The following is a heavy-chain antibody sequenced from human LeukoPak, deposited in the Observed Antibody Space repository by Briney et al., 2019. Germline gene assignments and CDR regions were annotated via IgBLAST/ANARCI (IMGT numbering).Heavy chain of an antibody. CDR2: IYYSGST. V-gene: IGHV4-59*01. CDR3: ARAGYYYDSSGYYLGYYYYYGMDV. Sequence: SETLSLTCTVSGGSISSYYWSWIRQPPGKGLEWIGYIYYSGSTNYNPSLKSRVTISVDTSKNQFSLKLSSVTAADTAVYYCARAGYYYDSSGYYLGYYYYYGMDVWGQGTTVTVSS. D-gene: IGHD3-22*01. J-gene: IGHJ6*02. CDR1: GGSISSYY.